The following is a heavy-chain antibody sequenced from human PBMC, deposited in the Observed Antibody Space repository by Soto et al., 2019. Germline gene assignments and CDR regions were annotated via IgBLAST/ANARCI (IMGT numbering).Heavy chain of an antibody. CDR2: IIPVFGTP. J-gene: IGHJ3*02. CDR1: RGSFSSYG. Sequence: QMQVVLSGAELKKPGSSVKVSCKASRGSFSSYGIVWVRQAPGQGLDWMGRIIPVFGTPIYAQRFQGRVTMSVDASRTTAYMELSSQRSEDTALYYCATAGSRDINRGDFDICGQGTMVIVSS. V-gene: IGHV1-69*18. CDR3: ATAGSRDINRGDFDI.